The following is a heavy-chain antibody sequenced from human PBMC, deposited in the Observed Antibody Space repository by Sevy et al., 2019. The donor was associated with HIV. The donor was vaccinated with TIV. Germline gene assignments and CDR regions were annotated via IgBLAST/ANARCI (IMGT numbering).Heavy chain of an antibody. Sequence: ASVKVSCKVSGYTLTQLSMHWVRQAPGKGLEWMGGFEPEHGETLHSQNFQGRVTLTEATSTDTAYMELSSLRSEDTAVYYCASSRDYYDNSCPNFDYWGQGTLVTVSS. CDR2: FEPEHGET. J-gene: IGHJ4*02. D-gene: IGHD3-22*01. CDR3: ASSRDYYDNSCPNFDY. CDR1: GYTLTQLS. V-gene: IGHV1-24*01.